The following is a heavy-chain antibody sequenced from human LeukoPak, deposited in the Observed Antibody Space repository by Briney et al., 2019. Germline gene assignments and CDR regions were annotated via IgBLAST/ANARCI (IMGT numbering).Heavy chain of an antibody. V-gene: IGHV3-64*04. CDR2: ISSNGGST. Sequence: GGSLRLSCSASGFTFSSYAMHWVRQAPGKGLEYVSAISSNGGSTYYADSVKGRFTISRDNSKNTLYLQVNSLRAEDTAVYYCARGGIAVASARLGGYYFDYWGQGTLVTVSS. CDR3: ARGGIAVASARLGGYYFDY. J-gene: IGHJ4*02. D-gene: IGHD6-19*01. CDR1: GFTFSSYA.